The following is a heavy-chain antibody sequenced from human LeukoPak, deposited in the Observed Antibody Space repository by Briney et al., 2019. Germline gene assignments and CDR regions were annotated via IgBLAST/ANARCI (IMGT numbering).Heavy chain of an antibody. D-gene: IGHD5-18*01. Sequence: SVKVSCKASGGTFSSYAISWVRQAPGQGLKWMGGIIPIFGTANYAQKFQGRVTITAYESTSTAYMELSSLRSEDTAVYYCARGGYSYGDGVWYYYYGMDVWGRGTTVTVSS. J-gene: IGHJ6*02. V-gene: IGHV1-69*13. CDR1: GGTFSSYA. CDR3: ARGGYSYGDGVWYYYYGMDV. CDR2: IIPIFGTA.